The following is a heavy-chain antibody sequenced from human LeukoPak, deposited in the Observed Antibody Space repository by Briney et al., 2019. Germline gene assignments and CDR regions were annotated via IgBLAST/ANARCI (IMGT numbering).Heavy chain of an antibody. J-gene: IGHJ4*02. CDR1: GFTFSSYS. D-gene: IGHD2-2*01. CDR2: ISSSSSYI. Sequence: GGSLRLSCAASGFTFSSYSMNCVRQAPGKGLEWVSSISSSSSYIYYADSVKGRFTISRDNAKNSLYLQMNSLRAEDTAVYYCARDNGVPAASFDYWGQGTLVTVSS. CDR3: ARDNGVPAASFDY. V-gene: IGHV3-21*01.